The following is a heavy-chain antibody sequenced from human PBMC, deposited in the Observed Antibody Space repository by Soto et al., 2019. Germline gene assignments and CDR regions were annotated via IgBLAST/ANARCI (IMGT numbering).Heavy chain of an antibody. V-gene: IGHV3-23*01. J-gene: IGHJ4*02. D-gene: IGHD6-13*01. CDR1: GFTFSSYA. Sequence: EVQLLESGGGLVQPGGSLRLSCAASGFTFSSYAMSWVRQAPGKGLDWVSVISDSGSSTYYADSVKGRFTISRDNSKSTXXXQXXXXXXXXXXXXXXXXXXXXXXWYAAFDYWGQGTLVTVSS. CDR3: XXXXXXXXWYAAFDY. CDR2: ISDSGSST.